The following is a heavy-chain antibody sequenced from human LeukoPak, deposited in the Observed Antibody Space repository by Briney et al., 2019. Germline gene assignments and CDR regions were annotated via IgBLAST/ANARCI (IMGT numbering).Heavy chain of an antibody. V-gene: IGHV1-8*01. CDR2: MNPNSGTT. J-gene: IGHJ4*02. Sequence: ASVKVSCKSSGYTFTSYDINWVRQATGQGLEWMGWMNPNSGTTGYAQKFQGRVTMTRNTSISTAYMKLSRLSSEDTAVYYCASGRRGGYNRYYFDYWGQGTLVTVSS. CDR1: GYTFTSYD. CDR3: ASGRRGGYNRYYFDY. D-gene: IGHD5-24*01.